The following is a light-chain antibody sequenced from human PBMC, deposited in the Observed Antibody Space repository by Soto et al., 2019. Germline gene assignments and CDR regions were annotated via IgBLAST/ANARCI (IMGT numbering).Light chain of an antibody. CDR2: GAS. CDR1: QSISSSN. CDR3: QQYGRSPDWDRWT. Sequence: EIVLTQSPGTLSLSPGERATLSCRASQSISSSNLAWYQQKPGQAPRLLLYGASNRAAGIPDRFSGSGSGTDFTLTISRREPEDFAVYYCQQYGRSPDWDRWTFGQGTKVEGK. J-gene: IGKJ1*01. V-gene: IGKV3-20*01.